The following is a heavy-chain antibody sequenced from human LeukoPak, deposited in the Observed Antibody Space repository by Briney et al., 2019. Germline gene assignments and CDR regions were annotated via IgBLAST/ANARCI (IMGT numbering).Heavy chain of an antibody. CDR2: INAGNGNT. J-gene: IGHJ3*02. CDR3: ARAILGHVAFDI. Sequence: ASVKVSCKASGYTFTSYAMHWVRQAPGQRLEWMGWINAGNGNTKYSQKFQGRVTITRDTSASTAYMELSSLRSEDTAVYYCARAILGHVAFDIWAQGTMVTVSS. V-gene: IGHV1-3*01. CDR1: GYTFTSYA. D-gene: IGHD1-26*01.